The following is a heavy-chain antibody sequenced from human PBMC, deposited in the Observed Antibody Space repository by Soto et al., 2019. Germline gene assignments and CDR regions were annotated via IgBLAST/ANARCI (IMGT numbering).Heavy chain of an antibody. CDR3: AHIGDPYDVLTDYYIHYYYGMDV. D-gene: IGHD3-9*01. Sequence: QITLKESGPTLVKPTQTLTLTCTFSGFSLSTSGVGVGWIRQPPGKALEWLALIYWDDDKRYSPSLKSRLTITSDTSKNPVVLTMTNMDPVDTATYYCAHIGDPYDVLTDYYIHYYYGMDVWGQGTTVTVSS. J-gene: IGHJ6*02. CDR1: GFSLSTSGVG. V-gene: IGHV2-5*02. CDR2: IYWDDDK.